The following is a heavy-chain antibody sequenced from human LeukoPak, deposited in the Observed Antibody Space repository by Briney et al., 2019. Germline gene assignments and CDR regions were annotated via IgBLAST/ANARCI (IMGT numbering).Heavy chain of an antibody. J-gene: IGHJ4*02. V-gene: IGHV3-21*01. CDR2: ISSSSSYI. CDR3: ARESLGSSGYYRDY. Sequence: PGGSLRLSCAASGFTFSSCSMNRVRQAPGKGLEWVSSISSSSSYIYYADSVKGRFTISRDNAKNSLYLQMNSLRAEDTAVYYCARESLGSSGYYRDYWGQGTLVSVSS. CDR1: GFTFSSCS. D-gene: IGHD3-22*01.